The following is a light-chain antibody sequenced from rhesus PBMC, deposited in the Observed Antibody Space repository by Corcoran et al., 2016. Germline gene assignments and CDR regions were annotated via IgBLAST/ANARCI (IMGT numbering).Light chain of an antibody. CDR2: KAS. J-gene: IGKJ2*01. CDR1: ENVNNY. Sequence: DIQMTQSPSSLSASVGDRVTITCRASENVNNYLNWYQQKPGKAPKLLIYKASTLQSGVPSRFSGSGSGTDYTCTIPSLQPEDFATYYCQQQNESPYSFGLGTKVDNK. V-gene: IGKV1-74*01. CDR3: QQQNESPYS.